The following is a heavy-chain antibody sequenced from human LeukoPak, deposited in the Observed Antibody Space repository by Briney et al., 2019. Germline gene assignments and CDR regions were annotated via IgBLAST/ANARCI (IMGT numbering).Heavy chain of an antibody. CDR3: ARGGRYCSGGSCYRSRYNWFDP. CDR2: INHSGST. J-gene: IGHJ5*02. CDR1: GGSFSGYY. Sequence: NPSETLSLTCAVYGGSFSGYYWSWIRQPPGKGLEWLGEINHSGSTNYNPSLKSRVTISVDTSKNQFSLKLSSVTAADTAVYYCARGGRYCSGGSCYRSRYNWFDPWGQGTLVTVSS. V-gene: IGHV4-34*01. D-gene: IGHD2-15*01.